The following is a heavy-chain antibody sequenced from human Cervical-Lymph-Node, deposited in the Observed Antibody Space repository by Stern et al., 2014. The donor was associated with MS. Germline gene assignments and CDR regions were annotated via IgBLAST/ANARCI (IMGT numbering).Heavy chain of an antibody. CDR1: GGTFTSYA. D-gene: IGHD4-23*01. J-gene: IGHJ2*01. Sequence: QVQLVESGAEMKTPGSSVKVSCKASGGTFTSYAINWVRQAPGQGLEWMGGIIPMFGTINYAQNFQGRVTITADESTGTAYMELTGLTSEDTAVFYCARDGRGNFFYFDLWGRGTLVTVSS. CDR3: ARDGRGNFFYFDL. CDR2: IIPMFGTI. V-gene: IGHV1-69*01.